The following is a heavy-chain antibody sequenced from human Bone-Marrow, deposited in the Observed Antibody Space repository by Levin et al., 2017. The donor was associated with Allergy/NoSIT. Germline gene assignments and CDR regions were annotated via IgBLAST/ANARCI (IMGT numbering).Heavy chain of an antibody. J-gene: IGHJ4*02. CDR3: TTGIQGDWNEFDY. Sequence: GGSLRLSCAASGFTFSNAWMSWVRQAPGKGLEWVGRIKSKTDGGTTDYAAPVKGRFTISRDDSKNTLYLQMNSLKTEDTAVYYCTTGIQGDWNEFDYWGQGTLVTVSS. D-gene: IGHD1-1*01. CDR2: IKSKTDGGTT. V-gene: IGHV3-15*01. CDR1: GFTFSNAW.